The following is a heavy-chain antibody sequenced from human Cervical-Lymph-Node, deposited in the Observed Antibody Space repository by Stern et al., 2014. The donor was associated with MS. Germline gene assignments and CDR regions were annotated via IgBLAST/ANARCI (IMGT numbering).Heavy chain of an antibody. CDR2: IYYRGNT. CDR1: GASITSYY. V-gene: IGHV4-59*01. J-gene: IGHJ5*02. Sequence: QLQLQESGPGLLRPSETLSLTCTVSGASITSYYWSWIRQPPGKGLEWIGYIYYRGNTNYNASLKGRVAISIGTSKTQFSLRLSSVTAADTAVYYCARATDLWGQGTLVTVS. CDR3: ARATDL.